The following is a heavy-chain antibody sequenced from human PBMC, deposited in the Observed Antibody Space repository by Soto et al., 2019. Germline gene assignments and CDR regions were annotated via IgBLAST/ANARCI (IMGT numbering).Heavy chain of an antibody. J-gene: IGHJ5*02. CDR1: GGTFSSYA. CDR2: IIPIFGTA. D-gene: IGHD3-22*01. CDR3: ARDYYDSSGPGNWFDP. Sequence: GASVKVSCKASGGTFSSYAISWVRQAPGQGLEWMGGIIPIFGTANYAQKFQGRVTITADESTSTAYMELSSLRSEDTAVYYCARDYYDSSGPGNWFDPWGQGTLVTVSS. V-gene: IGHV1-69*13.